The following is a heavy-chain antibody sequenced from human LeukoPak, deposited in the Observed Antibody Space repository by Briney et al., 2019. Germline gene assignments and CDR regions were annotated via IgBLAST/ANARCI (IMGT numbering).Heavy chain of an antibody. J-gene: IGHJ4*02. CDR3: ARGNYSSYYDSSGYYYFDY. CDR1: GGSFSGYY. V-gene: IGHV4-34*01. CDR2: INHSGST. Sequence: PSETLSLTCAVYGGSFSGYYWSWIRQPPGKGLEWIGEINHSGSTNYNPSLKSRVTISVDTSKNQFSLKLSSVTAADTAVYYCARGNYSSYYDSSGYYYFDYWGQGTLVTVSS. D-gene: IGHD3-22*01.